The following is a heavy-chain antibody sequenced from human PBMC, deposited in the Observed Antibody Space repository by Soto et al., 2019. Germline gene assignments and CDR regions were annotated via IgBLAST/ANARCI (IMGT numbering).Heavy chain of an antibody. J-gene: IGHJ6*02. CDR1: GGSFSDYY. D-gene: IGHD3-10*01. CDR2: INHSGTT. CDR3: ARTRITMVRDSYGMDV. V-gene: IGHV4-34*01. Sequence: SETLSLTCAVYGGSFSDYYWSWIRQPPGKGLEWIGEINHSGTTNYNPSLKRRVTMSVDTSKKQVSLKLSAVTAADTAVYYCARTRITMVRDSYGMDVWGQGTTVTVSS.